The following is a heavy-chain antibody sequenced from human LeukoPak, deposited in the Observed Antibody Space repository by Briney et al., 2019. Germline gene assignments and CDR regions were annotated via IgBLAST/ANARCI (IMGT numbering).Heavy chain of an antibody. D-gene: IGHD6-19*01. J-gene: IGHJ6*03. CDR2: IYYSGST. Sequence: PSKTLSLTCTVSGGSISSYYWSWIRQPPGKGLEWIGYIYYSGSTNYNPSLKSRVTISVDTSKNQFSLKLSSVTAADTAVYYCARHRSSGWYSRRNYYYYMDVWGKGITVTVSS. V-gene: IGHV4-59*08. CDR3: ARHRSSGWYSRRNYYYYMDV. CDR1: GGSISSYY.